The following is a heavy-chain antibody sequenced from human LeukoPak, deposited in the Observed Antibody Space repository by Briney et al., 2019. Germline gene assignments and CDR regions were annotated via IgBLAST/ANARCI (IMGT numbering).Heavy chain of an antibody. CDR2: ISSSSSYI. J-gene: IGHJ5*02. Sequence: PGGSLRLSCAASGFTFSSYSMNWVRQAPGKGLEWVSSISSSSSYIYYADSVKGRLTISRDNAKNSLYLQMNSLRAEDTAVYYCARGPRYYDFWSGSSNRFDPWGQGTLVTVSS. CDR1: GFTFSSYS. CDR3: ARGPRYYDFWSGSSNRFDP. D-gene: IGHD3-3*01. V-gene: IGHV3-21*01.